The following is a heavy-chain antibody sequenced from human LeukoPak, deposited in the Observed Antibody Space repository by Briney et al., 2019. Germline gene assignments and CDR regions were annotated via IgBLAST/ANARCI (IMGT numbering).Heavy chain of an antibody. D-gene: IGHD3-3*01. CDR1: GGTFSSYT. J-gene: IGHJ5*02. Sequence: GASVKVSCKASGGTFSSYTISWVRQAPGQGLEWMGRIIPILGIANYAQKFQGRGTITADKSTSTAYMELSSLRSEDTAVYYCARGDSTDFWSGYSRRWFDPWGQGTLVTVSS. V-gene: IGHV1-69*02. CDR2: IIPILGIA. CDR3: ARGDSTDFWSGYSRRWFDP.